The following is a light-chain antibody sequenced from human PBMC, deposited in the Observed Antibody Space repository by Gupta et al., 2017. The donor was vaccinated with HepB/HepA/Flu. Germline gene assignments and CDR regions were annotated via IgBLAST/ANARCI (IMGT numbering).Light chain of an antibody. Sequence: QSVLTQPPSASGTPGQRVTISCSGSSSNIGSNSVNWYHQLPGTAPKLLIHGNDQRPSGVPDRFSGSKSGTSASLAISGLQSDDEADYYCAAWDDRVKGPVFGGGTKLTVL. CDR3: AAWDDRVKGPV. V-gene: IGLV1-44*01. CDR1: SSNIGSNS. CDR2: GND. J-gene: IGLJ3*02.